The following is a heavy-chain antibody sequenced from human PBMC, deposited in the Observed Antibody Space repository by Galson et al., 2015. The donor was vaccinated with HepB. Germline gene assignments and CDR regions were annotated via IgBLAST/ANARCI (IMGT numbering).Heavy chain of an antibody. J-gene: IGHJ4*02. CDR2: IIPILGVA. CDR3: ARSYDSSGWYGDY. V-gene: IGHV1-69*02. CDR1: GGTFSSYT. Sequence: SVKVSCKASGGTFSSYTISWVRQAPGQGLEWMGRIIPILGVANYAQKFQGRVTITADKSTSTAYMELSSLRSEDTAVYYCARSYDSSGWYGDYWGQGTLVTVSS. D-gene: IGHD6-19*01.